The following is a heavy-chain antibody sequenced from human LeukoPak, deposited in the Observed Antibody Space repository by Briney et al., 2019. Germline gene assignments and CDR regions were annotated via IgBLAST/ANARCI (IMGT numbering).Heavy chain of an antibody. CDR1: GGSISSHY. CDR2: IYYSGST. D-gene: IGHD3-3*01. V-gene: IGHV4-59*11. J-gene: IGHJ4*02. Sequence: SETLSLTCTVSGGSISSHYCSWVRQPPGKGLEWIGYIYYSGSTNYNPSLKSRVTISVDTSKNQFSLKLSSVTAADTAVYYCARFPGRFLFDYWGQGTLVTVSS. CDR3: ARFPGRFLFDY.